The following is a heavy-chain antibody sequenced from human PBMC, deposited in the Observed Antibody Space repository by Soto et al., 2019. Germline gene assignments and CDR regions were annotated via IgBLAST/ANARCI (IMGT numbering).Heavy chain of an antibody. D-gene: IGHD3-10*01. CDR1: GFTFDVYA. CDR3: AKDISITMVRGVLDY. V-gene: IGHV3-9*01. CDR2: ISWNSGSI. J-gene: IGHJ4*02. Sequence: GGSMRLSCAASGFTFDVYAMHWVRQAPGKGLEWVSGISWNSGSIGYADSVKGRFTISRDNAKNSLYLQMNSLRAEDTALYYCAKDISITMVRGVLDYWGQGTLVTVSS.